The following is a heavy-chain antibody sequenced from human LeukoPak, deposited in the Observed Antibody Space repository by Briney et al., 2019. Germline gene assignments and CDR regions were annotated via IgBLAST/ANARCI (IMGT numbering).Heavy chain of an antibody. D-gene: IGHD3-16*01. CDR1: GFTFSSYE. CDR2: ISSSGSTI. CDR3: ARFWVVGDSSWFDS. V-gene: IGHV3-48*03. J-gene: IGHJ5*01. Sequence: GGSLRLSCAASGFTFSSYEMNWVRQAPGKGLEWVSYISSSGSTIYYADSVKGRFTISRDNAKNSLYLQMNSLTLDDTAVYYCARFWVVGDSSWFDSWGQGTLVIVSS.